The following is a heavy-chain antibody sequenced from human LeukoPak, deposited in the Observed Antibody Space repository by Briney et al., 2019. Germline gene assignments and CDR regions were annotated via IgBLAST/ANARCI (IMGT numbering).Heavy chain of an antibody. V-gene: IGHV4-59*11. CDR3: ARYRNEALFAFDI. J-gene: IGHJ3*02. CDR1: GDSISHHY. CDR2: IYYSGNT. Sequence: SETLSLTCTVSGDSISHHYWSWIRQPPGKGLEWIGYIYYSGNTDYNPSLKSRVTISVDTSKNQFSLRLNSVTAADTAVYYCARYRNEALFAFDIWGQGTMVTVSS. D-gene: IGHD1-14*01.